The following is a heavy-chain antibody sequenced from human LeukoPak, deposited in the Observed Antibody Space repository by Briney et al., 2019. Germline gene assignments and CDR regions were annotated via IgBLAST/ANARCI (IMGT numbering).Heavy chain of an antibody. D-gene: IGHD1-1*01. J-gene: IGHJ4*02. CDR3: ARTGGNYGDY. CDR2: IFPSGGEI. V-gene: IGHV3-23*01. Sequence: GGSLRLSCAASGFTFSTFAMIWVRQPPGKGLEWVSSIFPSGGEIHYADSVRGRFTISRDNSKSTLSLQMNSLRAEDTAVYYCARTGGNYGDYWGGGTLVTVSS. CDR1: GFTFSTFA.